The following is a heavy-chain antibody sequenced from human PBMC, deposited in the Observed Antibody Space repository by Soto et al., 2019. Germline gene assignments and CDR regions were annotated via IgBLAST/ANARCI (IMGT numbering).Heavy chain of an antibody. CDR2: IYYSGST. J-gene: IGHJ3*02. CDR1: VGSISSYY. CDR3: ARVGVWGNIAAPLGAFDI. D-gene: IGHD6-6*01. Sequence: LSLTCTVSVGSISSYYWSWIRQPPGKGLEWIGYIYYSGSTNYNPSLKSRVTISVDTSKNQFSLKLSSVTAADTAVYYCARVGVWGNIAAPLGAFDIWGQGTVVTVSS. V-gene: IGHV4-59*01.